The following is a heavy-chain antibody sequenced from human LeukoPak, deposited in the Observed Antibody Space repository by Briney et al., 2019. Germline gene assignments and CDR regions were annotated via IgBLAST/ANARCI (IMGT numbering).Heavy chain of an antibody. CDR1: GFTFSSHW. CDR2: INQDGSEK. CDR3: AREGRDTTIDY. D-gene: IGHD1-1*01. V-gene: IGHV3-7*01. J-gene: IGHJ4*02. Sequence: PGGSLRLSCAVSGFTFSSHWMSWVRQAPGKGLEWVANINQDGSEKHYVDSVKGRFTISRDNAKNSLYLQMNSLRVEDTAVYYCAREGRDTTIDYWGQGTLVTVSS.